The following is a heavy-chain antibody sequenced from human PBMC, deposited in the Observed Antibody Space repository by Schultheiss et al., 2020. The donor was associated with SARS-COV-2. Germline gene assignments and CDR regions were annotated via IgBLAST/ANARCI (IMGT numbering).Heavy chain of an antibody. CDR2: IYYSGST. CDR1: GGSISSYY. J-gene: IGHJ3*02. CDR3: ARYSRDSSGYYSLDAFDI. D-gene: IGHD3-22*01. Sequence: SETLSLTCTVSGGSISSYYWSWIRQPAGKGLEWIGRIYYSGSTNYNPSLKSRVTISVDTSKNQFSLKLSSVTAADTAVYYCARYSRDSSGYYSLDAFDIWGQGTMVTVSS. V-gene: IGHV4-4*07.